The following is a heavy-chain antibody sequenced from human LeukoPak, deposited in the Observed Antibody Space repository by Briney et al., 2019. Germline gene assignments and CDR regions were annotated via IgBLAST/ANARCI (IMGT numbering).Heavy chain of an antibody. V-gene: IGHV4-38-2*02. CDR3: ARGGDSDAFDI. CDR2: INHSGTT. D-gene: IGHD2-21*01. J-gene: IGHJ3*02. Sequence: SETLSLTCTVSGYSISRGYYWGWIRQPPGQGPEWIGSINHSGTTYYNPSLQSRVTISVDTSQNQLSLRLASVTAADTAVYYCARGGDSDAFDIWGQGTMVTVSS. CDR1: GYSISRGYY.